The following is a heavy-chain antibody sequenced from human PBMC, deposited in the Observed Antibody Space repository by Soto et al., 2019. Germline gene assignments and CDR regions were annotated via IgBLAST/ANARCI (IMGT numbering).Heavy chain of an antibody. Sequence: RASVKVSCKASGYTFTGYYMHWVRQAPGQGLEWMGWINPNSGGTNYAQKFQGRVTMTRDTSISTAYMELSRLRSDDTAVYYCARGRITGLNLPFDYWGQGTLVTVSS. CDR2: INPNSGGT. V-gene: IGHV1-2*02. D-gene: IGHD1-20*01. J-gene: IGHJ4*02. CDR3: ARGRITGLNLPFDY. CDR1: GYTFTGYY.